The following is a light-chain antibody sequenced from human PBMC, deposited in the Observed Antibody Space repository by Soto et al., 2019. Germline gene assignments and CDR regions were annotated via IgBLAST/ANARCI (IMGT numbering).Light chain of an antibody. CDR2: GAS. CDR3: QQYHDWPPIT. J-gene: IGKJ5*01. V-gene: IGKV3-15*01. Sequence: EIVLTQSPCTLSLSPGERATLSCRAGQSVSSSYLAWYQQKPGQAPRLLIYGASARATGIPARFSGSGSGTEFTLTISSLQSEDFAVYYCQQYHDWPPITFGQGTRLENK. CDR1: QSVSSSY.